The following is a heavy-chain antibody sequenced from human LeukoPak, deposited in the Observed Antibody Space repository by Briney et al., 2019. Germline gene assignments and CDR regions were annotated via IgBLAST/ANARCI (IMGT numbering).Heavy chain of an antibody. Sequence: PGRSLRLSCAASGFTFRSYAMHWVRQAPGRGLEWVAAIWYDGSNKYYADSVRGRFTFSRDNSKNTLYLQLNSLRAEDTAVYYCARGARLELRRLCYYYYMDVWGKGTTVTVSS. CDR3: ARGARLELRRLCYYYYMDV. CDR2: IWYDGSNK. CDR1: GFTFRSYA. J-gene: IGHJ6*03. V-gene: IGHV3-33*01. D-gene: IGHD1-7*01.